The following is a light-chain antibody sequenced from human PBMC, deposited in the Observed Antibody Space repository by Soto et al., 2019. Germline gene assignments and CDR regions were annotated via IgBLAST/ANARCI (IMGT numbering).Light chain of an antibody. CDR1: SSNIANNY. J-gene: IGLJ3*02. CDR3: GTWDSSLSAWV. V-gene: IGLV1-51*01. CDR2: DNN. Sequence: QSVLTQPPSVSAAPGQKVTISCSGSSSNIANNYVSWYQQLPGTAPKLLIYDNNKGPSGIPDRFSGSKSGTSATLGISGLQTGDEADYYCGTWDSSLSAWVFGGGTKVTVL.